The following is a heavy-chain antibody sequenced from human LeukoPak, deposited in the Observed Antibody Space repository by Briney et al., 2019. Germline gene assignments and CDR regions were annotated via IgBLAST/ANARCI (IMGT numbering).Heavy chain of an antibody. V-gene: IGHV3-48*01. CDR1: GFTFRSHS. D-gene: IGHD3-22*01. Sequence: GGSLRLSCAASGFTFRSHSMSWVRQGPGKGLECVSYISSTSGTIYYADSVKGRFSISRDNSKNTLYLQMNSLRAEDTAVYYCARDRDYDSANFDYWGQGTLVTVSS. CDR2: ISSTSGTI. J-gene: IGHJ4*02. CDR3: ARDRDYDSANFDY.